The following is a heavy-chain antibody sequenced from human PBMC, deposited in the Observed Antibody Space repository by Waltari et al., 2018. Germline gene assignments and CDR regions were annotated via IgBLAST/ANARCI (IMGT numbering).Heavy chain of an antibody. D-gene: IGHD2-2*01. Sequence: QVQLQESGPGLVKPSETLSLTCTVSGGSISSYYWSWIRQPPGKGLEWIGYIYYSGSTNHNPSLKSRVTISVDTSKNQFSLKLSSVTAADTAVYYCARGASLYCSSTSCPLDYWGQGTLVTVSS. V-gene: IGHV4-59*01. CDR1: GGSISSYY. CDR3: ARGASLYCSSTSCPLDY. J-gene: IGHJ4*02. CDR2: IYYSGST.